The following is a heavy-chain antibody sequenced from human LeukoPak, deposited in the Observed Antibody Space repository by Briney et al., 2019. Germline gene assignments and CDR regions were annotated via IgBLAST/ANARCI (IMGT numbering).Heavy chain of an antibody. J-gene: IGHJ5*02. D-gene: IGHD2-2*01. Sequence: SQTPSLTCTVSGGSISSGGYSSSWIRQPPGDGLEWIGYIYYSGSTYYNPSLKSRVTISVDTSKNQFSLKLSSVTAADTAVYYCARGLRYCSSTSCYGNWFDPWGQGTLVTVSS. CDR3: ARGLRYCSSTSCYGNWFDP. V-gene: IGHV4-31*03. CDR1: GGSISSGGYS. CDR2: IYYSGST.